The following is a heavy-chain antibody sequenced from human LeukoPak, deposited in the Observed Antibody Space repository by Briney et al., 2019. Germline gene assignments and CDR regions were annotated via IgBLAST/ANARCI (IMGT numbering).Heavy chain of an antibody. D-gene: IGHD6-6*01. Sequence: GGSLRLSCVVSGFTFSSSAMSWVRQAPGKGLEWVSTISGSGGSTYYADSAKGRFIISRDNSKNTLYLQMNSLRAEDTAVYYRAKLYSSSSPFDYWGQGTLVTVSS. CDR3: AKLYSSSSPFDY. J-gene: IGHJ4*02. V-gene: IGHV3-23*01. CDR2: ISGSGGST. CDR1: GFTFSSSA.